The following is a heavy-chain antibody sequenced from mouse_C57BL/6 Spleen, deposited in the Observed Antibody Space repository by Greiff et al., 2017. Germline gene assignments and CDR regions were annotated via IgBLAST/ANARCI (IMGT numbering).Heavy chain of an antibody. CDR2: IDPNSGGT. CDR1: GYTFTSYW. J-gene: IGHJ3*01. CDR3: ARTITTVEPLFAY. V-gene: IGHV1-72*01. Sequence: QVQLKQPGAELVKPGASVKLSCKASGYTFTSYWMHWVKQRPGRGLEWIGRIDPNSGGTKYNEKFKSKATLTVDKPSSTAYMQLSSLTSEDSAVYYCARTITTVEPLFAYWGQGTLVTVSA. D-gene: IGHD1-1*01.